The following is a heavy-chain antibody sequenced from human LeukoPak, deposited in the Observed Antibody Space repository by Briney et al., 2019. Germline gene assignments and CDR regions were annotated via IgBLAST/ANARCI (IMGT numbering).Heavy chain of an antibody. J-gene: IGHJ4*02. D-gene: IGHD2-2*01. CDR1: GFTFSSYA. CDR2: ISYDGSNK. Sequence: GRSLRLSCAASGFTFSSYAMHWVRQAPGKGLEWVAVISYDGSNKYYADSVKGRFTISRDNAKNSLYLQVNSLRAEDTAVYYCASEWTDIVVVPAAFDYWGQGTLVTVSS. V-gene: IGHV3-30-3*01. CDR3: ASEWTDIVVVPAAFDY.